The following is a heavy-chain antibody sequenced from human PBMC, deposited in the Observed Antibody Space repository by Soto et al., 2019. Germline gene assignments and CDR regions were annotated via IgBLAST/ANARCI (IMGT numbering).Heavy chain of an antibody. J-gene: IGHJ5*02. V-gene: IGHV4-31*03. CDR1: GGSISSGAYS. CDR3: ARVLPKLFRFDP. CDR2: ISYSGNT. D-gene: IGHD2-15*01. Sequence: QVQLQESGPGLVKPSQTLSLTCTVSGGSISSGAYSWSWLRQHAGKGLEWIGYISYSGNTYYNPSLKSRSTISIDTPKNQFSLNLTSVTAADTAVYYCARVLPKLFRFDPWGQGTLVTVSS.